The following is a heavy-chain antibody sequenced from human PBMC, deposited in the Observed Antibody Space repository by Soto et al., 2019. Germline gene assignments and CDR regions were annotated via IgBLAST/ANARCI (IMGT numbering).Heavy chain of an antibody. CDR2: IYPSDSET. V-gene: IGHV5-51*01. Sequence: GESLKISCQGSGYSFTSYWIGWVRQMPGRGLEFMGIIYPSDSETRYSPSFQGQVTISADKSINTAYLHWNSLKASDTAMYYCARHTSDRYGPDYWGQGTLVTVSS. CDR1: GYSFTSYW. J-gene: IGHJ4*02. D-gene: IGHD5-18*01. CDR3: ARHTSDRYGPDY.